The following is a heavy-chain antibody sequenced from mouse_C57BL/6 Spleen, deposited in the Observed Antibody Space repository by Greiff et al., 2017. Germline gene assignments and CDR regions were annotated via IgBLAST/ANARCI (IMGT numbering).Heavy chain of an antibody. J-gene: IGHJ1*03. CDR2: IHPSDSDP. CDR1: GYTFTSYW. V-gene: IGHV1-74*01. CDR3: SMEAPYYGSSYWYFDV. Sequence: QVQLQQPGAELVKPGASVKVSCKASGYTFTSYWMHWVKQRPGQGLEWIGRIHPSDSDPNYNQKFKGKATLTVDKSSSTAYMQLSSLTSEDSAVYYFSMEAPYYGSSYWYFDVWGTGTTVTVSS. D-gene: IGHD1-1*01.